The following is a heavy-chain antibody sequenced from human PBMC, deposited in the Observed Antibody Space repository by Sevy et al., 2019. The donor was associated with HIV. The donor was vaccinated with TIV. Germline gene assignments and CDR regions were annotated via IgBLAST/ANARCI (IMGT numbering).Heavy chain of an antibody. Sequence: ASVKVSCKASGYTFTSYGISWVRQAPGQGLEWMGWISAYNGNTNYAQKLQGRVTMTTDTSTSTAYLELRSLRSDDTAVYYCARVSVGRSSGWYFDYWGQGTLVTVSS. J-gene: IGHJ4*02. V-gene: IGHV1-18*01. CDR3: ARVSVGRSSGWYFDY. CDR1: GYTFTSYG. CDR2: ISAYNGNT. D-gene: IGHD6-19*01.